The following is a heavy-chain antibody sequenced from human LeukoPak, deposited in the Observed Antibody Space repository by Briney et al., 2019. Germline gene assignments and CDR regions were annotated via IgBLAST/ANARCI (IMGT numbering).Heavy chain of an antibody. V-gene: IGHV1-18*01. CDR2: ISAYNGNT. D-gene: IGHD3-10*01. Sequence: ASVKVSCKASGYTFTIYGISWVRQAPGQGLEWMGWISAYNGNTNYAQKLQGRVTMTTDTSTSTAYMELRSLRSDDTAVYYCARDSLWFGELLSLSYWGQGTLVTVSS. CDR3: ARDSLWFGELLSLSY. CDR1: GYTFTIYG. J-gene: IGHJ4*02.